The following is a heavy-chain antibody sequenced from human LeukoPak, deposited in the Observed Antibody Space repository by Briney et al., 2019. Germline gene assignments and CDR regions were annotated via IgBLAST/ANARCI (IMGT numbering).Heavy chain of an antibody. CDR1: GGSISSYY. D-gene: IGHD2-15*01. V-gene: IGHV4-59*08. CDR3: ASPGYCSGGRCYGMDV. J-gene: IGHJ6*02. Sequence: SETLSLTCTVSGGSISSYYWSWIRQPPGKGLEWIGYIYYSGSTNYNPSLKSRVAISVGTSKNQFSLKLSSVTAADTAVYYCASPGYCSGGRCYGMDVWGQGTTVTVSS. CDR2: IYYSGST.